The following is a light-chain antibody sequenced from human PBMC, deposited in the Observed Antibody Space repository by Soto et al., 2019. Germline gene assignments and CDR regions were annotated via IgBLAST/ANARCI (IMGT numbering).Light chain of an antibody. Sequence: EILMTQSPATLSVSPGERATLSCRASQSVSSNLAWYQQQNGQSPRILIYGASSRDTGIPVRFSGRGSGTECTLTISRLQSEDFEVYYCQQYNNWPLTFGQGTRLEIK. CDR1: QSVSSN. CDR2: GAS. J-gene: IGKJ5*01. CDR3: QQYNNWPLT. V-gene: IGKV3-15*01.